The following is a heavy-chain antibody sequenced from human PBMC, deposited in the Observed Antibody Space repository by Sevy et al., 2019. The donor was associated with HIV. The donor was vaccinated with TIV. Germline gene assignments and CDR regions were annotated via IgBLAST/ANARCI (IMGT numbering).Heavy chain of an antibody. V-gene: IGHV3-21*01. CDR2: ISSSSSYI. CDR3: ARDDGLELPMDV. D-gene: IGHD1-7*01. Sequence: GGSLRLSCAVSGFTFSSYSMNWVRQAPGKGLEWVSSISSSSSYIYYADSVKGRFTISRDNAKNSLYLQMNSLRAEDTAVYYCARDDGLELPMDVWGQGTTVTVSS. J-gene: IGHJ6*02. CDR1: GFTFSSYS.